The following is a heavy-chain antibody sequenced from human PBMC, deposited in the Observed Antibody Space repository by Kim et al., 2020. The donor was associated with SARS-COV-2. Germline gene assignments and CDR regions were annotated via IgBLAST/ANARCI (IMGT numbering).Heavy chain of an antibody. CDR3: ARDTRSRAWFDP. V-gene: IGHV1-69*04. Sequence: NYAQKFQGRVTITADKPTSTAYMKLSSLRSEDTAVYYCARDTRSRAWFDPWGQGTLVTVSS. J-gene: IGHJ5*02. D-gene: IGHD2-2*01.